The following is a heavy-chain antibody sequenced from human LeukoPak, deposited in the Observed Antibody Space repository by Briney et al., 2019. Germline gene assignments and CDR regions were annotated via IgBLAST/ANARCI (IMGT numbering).Heavy chain of an antibody. D-gene: IGHD1-26*01. Sequence: SETVSLTCTVSGGSIDSYYWSWIRQPAGKGLEWIGRLYTTGSTNYNPSLRGRLTLSVDTSKNQFSLKLSSVTAADTAVYYCARGGREPLTGWGQGTLVTVSS. V-gene: IGHV4-4*07. CDR2: LYTTGST. CDR3: ARGGREPLTG. J-gene: IGHJ4*02. CDR1: GGSIDSYY.